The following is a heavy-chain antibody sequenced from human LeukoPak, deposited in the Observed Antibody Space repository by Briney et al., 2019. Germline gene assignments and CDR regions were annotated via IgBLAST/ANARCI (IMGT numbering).Heavy chain of an antibody. CDR1: GGSISSGGYY. CDR3: ARDRTPVGYCSSTSCYKWVFAFDI. V-gene: IGHV4-30-2*01. D-gene: IGHD2-2*02. Sequence: SETLSLTCTVSGGSISSGGYYWSWIRQPPGKGLEWIGYIYHSGSTYYNPSLKSRVTISVDRSKNQFSLKLSSVTAADTAVYYCARDRTPVGYCSSTSCYKWVFAFDIWGQGTMVTVSS. CDR2: IYHSGST. J-gene: IGHJ3*02.